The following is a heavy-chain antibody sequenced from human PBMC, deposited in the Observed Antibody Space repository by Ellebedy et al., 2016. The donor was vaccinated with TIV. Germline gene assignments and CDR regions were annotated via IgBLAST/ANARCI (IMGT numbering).Heavy chain of an antibody. Sequence: GESLKISCAATGFTLSSYSMNWVRQAPGKGLEWVSYISSGITTTYYADSVKGRFTISRDNAKNSLYLQMNSLRDEDTAVYYCARDGNSVGGTYWYFDLWGRGTLVTVSA. J-gene: IGHJ2*01. CDR2: ISSGITTT. V-gene: IGHV3-48*02. CDR3: ARDGNSVGGTYWYFDL. D-gene: IGHD1-26*01. CDR1: GFTLSSYS.